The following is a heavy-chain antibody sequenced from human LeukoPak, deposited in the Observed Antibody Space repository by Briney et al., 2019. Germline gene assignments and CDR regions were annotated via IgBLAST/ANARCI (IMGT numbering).Heavy chain of an antibody. D-gene: IGHD3-16*02. J-gene: IGHJ4*02. CDR3: ARDRRVSSAFDY. CDR2: IYYSGST. V-gene: IGHV4-31*03. Sequence: SETLSLTCTVSGGSISSGGYYWGWIRQHPGKGLEWIGYIYYSGSTYYNPSLKSRVTISVDTSKNQFSLKLSSVTAADTAVYYCARDRRVSSAFDYWGQGTLVTVSS. CDR1: GGSISSGGYY.